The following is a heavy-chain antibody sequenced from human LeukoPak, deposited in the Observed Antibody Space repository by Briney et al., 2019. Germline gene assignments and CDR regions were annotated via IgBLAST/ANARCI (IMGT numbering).Heavy chain of an antibody. Sequence: GASVKVSCKASGYTFTSYGSSWVRQAPGQGLEWMGWISAYNGNTNYAQKLQGRVTMTTDTSTSTAYMELRSLRSDDTAVYYCARRGPGSSSPDLGYWGQGTLVTVSS. CDR3: ARRGPGSSSPDLGY. CDR2: ISAYNGNT. J-gene: IGHJ4*02. CDR1: GYTFTSYG. V-gene: IGHV1-18*01. D-gene: IGHD6-6*01.